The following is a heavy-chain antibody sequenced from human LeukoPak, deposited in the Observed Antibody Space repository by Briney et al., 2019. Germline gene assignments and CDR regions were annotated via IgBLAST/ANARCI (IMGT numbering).Heavy chain of an antibody. CDR2: IYTGGNT. D-gene: IGHD2-15*01. Sequence: GVSLRLSCAASGFTVSNNYMSWVRQAPGKGLEWVSVIYTGGNTYYTDSVKGRFAISRDNSKNTVFLQMNSLRVEDTAVYYCARFPWAHCSECWGQGTMVTVSS. CDR3: ARFPWAHCSEC. V-gene: IGHV3-53*01. CDR1: GFTVSNNY. J-gene: IGHJ3*01.